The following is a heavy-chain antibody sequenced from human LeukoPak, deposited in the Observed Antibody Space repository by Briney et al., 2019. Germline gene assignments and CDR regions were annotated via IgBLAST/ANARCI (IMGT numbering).Heavy chain of an antibody. D-gene: IGHD3-22*01. V-gene: IGHV3-30*02. CDR2: IRYDGSNK. J-gene: IGHJ4*02. CDR1: GFTFSSYN. Sequence: GGSLRLSCAVSGFTFSSYNMNWVRQAPGKGLEWVAFIRYDGSNKYYADSVKGRFTISRDNSKNTLYLQMNSLRAEDTAVYYCAKAYYDSSGYPPRWGQGTLVTVSS. CDR3: AKAYYDSSGYPPR.